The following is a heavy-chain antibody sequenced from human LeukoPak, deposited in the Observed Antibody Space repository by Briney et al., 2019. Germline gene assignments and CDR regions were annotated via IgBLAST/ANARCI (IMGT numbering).Heavy chain of an antibody. J-gene: IGHJ4*02. Sequence: ASVNVSCKGSGYTFTSYGISWVRQAPGQGLEWMGWISAYNGNTNYAQKLQGRVTMTTHTSTSTAYMELRSLRSDDTAVYYCATDRNTAMAAFDYWGQGTLVTVSS. D-gene: IGHD5-18*01. CDR3: ATDRNTAMAAFDY. CDR1: GYTFTSYG. V-gene: IGHV1-18*04. CDR2: ISAYNGNT.